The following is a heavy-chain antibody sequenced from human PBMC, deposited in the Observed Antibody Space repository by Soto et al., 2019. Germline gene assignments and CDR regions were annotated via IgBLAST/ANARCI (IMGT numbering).Heavy chain of an antibody. Sequence: ASVKVSCKASGGTFSSYTINWVRQAPGQGLEWMGRIIPIVGIAAYAQKFQDRVTITRDMSTSTAYMELSSLRSEDTAVYYCAAARRRSTSWRIGAAGIDPWGQGTLVTVPS. CDR1: GGTFSSYT. CDR3: AAARRRSTSWRIGAAGIDP. V-gene: IGHV1-69*02. D-gene: IGHD2-2*01. CDR2: IIPIVGIA. J-gene: IGHJ5*02.